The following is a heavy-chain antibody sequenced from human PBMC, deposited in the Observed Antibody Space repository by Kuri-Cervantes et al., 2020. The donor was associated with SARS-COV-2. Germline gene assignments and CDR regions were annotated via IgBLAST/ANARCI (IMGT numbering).Heavy chain of an antibody. V-gene: IGHV4-34*01. J-gene: IGHJ6*02. CDR3: ARLSTVTDNYGMDV. CDR2: INHSGST. D-gene: IGHD4-17*01. CDR1: GGSFSGYY. Sequence: SETLSLTCAVYGGSFSGYYWSWIRQPPGKGLEWIGEINHSGSTNYNPSLKSRVTISVDTSKNQFSLKLSSVTAEDTAVYYCARLSTVTDNYGMDVWGQGTTVTVSS.